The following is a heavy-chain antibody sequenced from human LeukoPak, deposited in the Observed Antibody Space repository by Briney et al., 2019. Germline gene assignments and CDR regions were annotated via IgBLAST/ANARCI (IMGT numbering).Heavy chain of an antibody. CDR2: IRYDESDK. D-gene: IGHD1-26*01. J-gene: IGHJ4*02. Sequence: GGSLRLSCVASGFTFDDYGISWVRQAPGKGLEWVAFIRYDESDKYYADSVKGRFTISRDNSKNILYLQMNSLRADDTAVYYCATEFLMGAIDSWGQESLVAVSS. V-gene: IGHV3-30*02. CDR3: ATEFLMGAIDS. CDR1: GFTFDDYG.